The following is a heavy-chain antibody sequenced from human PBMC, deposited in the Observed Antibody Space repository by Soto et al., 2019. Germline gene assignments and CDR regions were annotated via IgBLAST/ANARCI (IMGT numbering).Heavy chain of an antibody. CDR1: GGSFRGYY. V-gene: IGHV4-34*01. CDR2: INHSGST. CDR3: ARGGYSSSWFLGSYGMDV. D-gene: IGHD6-13*01. Sequence: SETPFPTCAVYGGSFRGYYWSWIPQPPRKGLEWIGEINHSGSTNYNPSLKSRVTISVDTSKNQFSLKLSSVTAADTAVYYCARGGYSSSWFLGSYGMDVWGQGTTVTVSS. J-gene: IGHJ6*02.